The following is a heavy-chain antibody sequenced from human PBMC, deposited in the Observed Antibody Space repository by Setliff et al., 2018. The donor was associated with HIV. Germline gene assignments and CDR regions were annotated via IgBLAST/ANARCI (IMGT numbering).Heavy chain of an antibody. V-gene: IGHV4-34*01. CDR3: ATRETNWNGSDL. Sequence: LSLTCAVYGESFSAYFWSWIRQPPGKGLEWIGEINHSGNTNYNPSLKSRVTISIGTSKNQFSVRLSSVTAADTAVYYCATRETNWNGSDLWGRGTLVTVSS. CDR2: INHSGNT. CDR1: GESFSAYF. D-gene: IGHD1-1*01. J-gene: IGHJ2*01.